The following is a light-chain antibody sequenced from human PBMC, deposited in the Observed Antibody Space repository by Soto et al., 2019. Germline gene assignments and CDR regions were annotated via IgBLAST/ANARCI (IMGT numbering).Light chain of an antibody. CDR2: KAS. J-gene: IGKJ1*01. V-gene: IGKV1-5*03. CDR3: QQYNSIQRT. CDR1: QSISSW. Sequence: DIQMTQSPSTLSASVGDRVTITCRASQSISSWLAWYQQKPGKAPKLLIYKASSLESGVPSRFSGSGSGTEFTLTISSPQPDDFATYYCQQYNSIQRTFGQGTKVEIK.